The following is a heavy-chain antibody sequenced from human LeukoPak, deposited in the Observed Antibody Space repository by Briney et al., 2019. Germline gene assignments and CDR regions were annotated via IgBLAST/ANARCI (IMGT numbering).Heavy chain of an antibody. CDR1: GFTFSSYS. Sequence: GGSLRLSCAASGFTFSSYSMNWVRQAPGKGLEWVSSISSSSYIYYADSVKGRFTISRDNAKNSLYLQMNSLRAEDTAVYYCARDYEFRARSVLLWFGEPTVWFDPWGQGTLVTVSS. J-gene: IGHJ5*02. CDR2: ISSSSYI. CDR3: ARDYEFRARSVLLWFGEPTVWFDP. V-gene: IGHV3-21*01. D-gene: IGHD3-10*01.